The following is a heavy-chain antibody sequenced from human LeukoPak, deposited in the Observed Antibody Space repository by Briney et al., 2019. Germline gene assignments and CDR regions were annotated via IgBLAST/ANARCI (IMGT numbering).Heavy chain of an antibody. CDR2: IYYSGST. Sequence: SETLSLTCTVSGGSISSSGYYWGWIRQPPGKGLEWIGSIYYSGSTYYNPSLKSRVTISVDTSKNQFSLKLSSVTAADTAVYYCARGDPPTGEDYWGQGTLVTVSS. V-gene: IGHV4-39*07. CDR1: GGSISSSGYY. D-gene: IGHD3-16*01. CDR3: ARGDPPTGEDY. J-gene: IGHJ4*02.